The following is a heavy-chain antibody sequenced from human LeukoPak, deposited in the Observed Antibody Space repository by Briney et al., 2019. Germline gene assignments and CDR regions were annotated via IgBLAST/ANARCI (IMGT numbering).Heavy chain of an antibody. D-gene: IGHD3-10*01. CDR1: GNSISNYA. CDR2: IIPIFGTA. CDR3: ARDEEGFGESIKSKGDY. Sequence: SVKVSCKASGNSISNYAVSWVRQAPGQGFEWMGGIIPIFGTADYAQKFQGRVTITADESTSTAYMELSSLRSEDTAVYYCARDEEGFGESIKSKGDYWGQGTLVTVSS. J-gene: IGHJ4*02. V-gene: IGHV1-69*13.